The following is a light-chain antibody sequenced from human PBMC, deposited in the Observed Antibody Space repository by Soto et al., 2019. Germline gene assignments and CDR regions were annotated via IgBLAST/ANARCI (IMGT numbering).Light chain of an antibody. CDR2: DND. J-gene: IGLJ1*01. CDR1: SSNIGDNY. Sequence: QSVLTQPRSVSAAPGQQVTISCSGSSSNIGDNYVSWYQHLPGTAPKLVVYDNDRRPSGIPGRFSGSKSGTSATLVITGLQTGDEADYYCGTWDDRLDGNYVFGTGTKLTVL. V-gene: IGLV1-51*01. CDR3: GTWDDRLDGNYV.